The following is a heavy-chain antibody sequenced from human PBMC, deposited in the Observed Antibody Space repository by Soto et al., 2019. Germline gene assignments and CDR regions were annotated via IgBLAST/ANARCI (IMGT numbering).Heavy chain of an antibody. V-gene: IGHV3-15*01. D-gene: IGHD7-27*01. Sequence: PGGSLRLCCTASGFTFSSRAMTWVRQTPGKGLEWVGRIKSRTDGGSAEYAAPVKGRFTISRDDSKNTLYLQMNSLKTEDTAVYYCTTWGYILTQGTMVTVSS. CDR1: GFTFSSRA. CDR2: IKSRTDGGSA. J-gene: IGHJ3*02. CDR3: TTWGYI.